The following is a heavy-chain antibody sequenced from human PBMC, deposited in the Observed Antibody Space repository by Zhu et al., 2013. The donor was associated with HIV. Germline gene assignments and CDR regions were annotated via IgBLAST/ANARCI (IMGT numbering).Heavy chain of an antibody. CDR1: GGTFSSHA. D-gene: IGHD6-19*01. V-gene: IGHV1-69*01. Sequence: QVQLVQSGAEVKKPGSSVKVSCKASGGTFSSHAISWVRQAPGQGLEWMGGIIPIFGTANYAQKFQGRVTITADESTSTAYMELSSLRSEDTAVYYCARAADYSSGWYGDWGQGNPGSPVSS. CDR3: ARAADYSSGWYGD. CDR2: IIPIFGTA. J-gene: IGHJ4*02.